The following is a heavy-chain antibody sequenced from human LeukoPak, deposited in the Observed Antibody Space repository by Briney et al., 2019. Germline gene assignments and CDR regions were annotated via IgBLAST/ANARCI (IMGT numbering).Heavy chain of an antibody. V-gene: IGHV3-23*01. Sequence: GGSLRLSCAASGFTFSSYAMSWVRQAPGKGLEWVSVISGSGGATYSADSVKGRFTISRDNSKNMLYLQMNSLRAEDTAVYYCAKWKYSNSGIDDYWGQGTLVTVSS. J-gene: IGHJ4*02. CDR1: GFTFSSYA. CDR2: ISGSGGAT. D-gene: IGHD6-6*01. CDR3: AKWKYSNSGIDDY.